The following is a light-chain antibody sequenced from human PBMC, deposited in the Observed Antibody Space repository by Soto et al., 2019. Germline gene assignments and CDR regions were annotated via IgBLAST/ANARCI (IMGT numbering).Light chain of an antibody. CDR2: DVS. CDR3: SSYTSSSTPL. J-gene: IGLJ2*01. Sequence: QSALTQPASVSGSPGRSITISCTGTSSDVGAYNYVSWYQQYPGKAPKLMIYDVSNRPSGVSNRFSVSKSGNTASLTISGLQAEDEADYYCSSYTSSSTPLFGGGTKLTVL. V-gene: IGLV2-14*01. CDR1: SSDVGAYNY.